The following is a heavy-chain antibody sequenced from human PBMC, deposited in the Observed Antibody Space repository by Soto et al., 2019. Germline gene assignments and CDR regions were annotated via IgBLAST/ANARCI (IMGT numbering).Heavy chain of an antibody. D-gene: IGHD3-16*02. CDR2: ISGSGGST. V-gene: IGHV3-23*01. CDR3: AKDLQKFRSIMITFGGVIAFDY. Sequence: GGSLRLSCAASGFTFSSYAMSWVRQAPGKGLEWVSAISGSGGSTYYADSVKGRFTISRDNSKNTLYLQMNSLRAEDTAVYYCAKDLQKFRSIMITFGGVIAFDYWGQGTLVTVSS. J-gene: IGHJ4*02. CDR1: GFTFSSYA.